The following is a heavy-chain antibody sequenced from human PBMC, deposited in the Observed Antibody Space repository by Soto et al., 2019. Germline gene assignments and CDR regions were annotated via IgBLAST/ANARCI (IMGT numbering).Heavy chain of an antibody. V-gene: IGHV3-9*01. CDR2: ISWNSGSI. Sequence: GGSLRLSCAASGFTFDDYAMHWVRQAPGKGLEWVSGISWNSGSIGYADSVKGRFTISRDNAKNSLYLQMNSLRAEDTALYYCAKDSGIAARRAFDIWGQGTIVTVSS. J-gene: IGHJ3*02. D-gene: IGHD6-6*01. CDR1: GFTFDDYA. CDR3: AKDSGIAARRAFDI.